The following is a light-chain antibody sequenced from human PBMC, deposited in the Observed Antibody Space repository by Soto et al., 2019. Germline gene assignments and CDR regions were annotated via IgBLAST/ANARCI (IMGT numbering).Light chain of an antibody. J-gene: IGLJ2*01. CDR1: SSDVGGYNY. V-gene: IGLV2-14*01. Sequence: QSVLTQPASVSGSPGQSITISCTGTSSDVGGYNYVSWYQQHPGKAPKLTIYDVSNRPSGVSNRFSGSKSGNTASLTISGLQAEDEADYFCSSYTTCSTVVFGGGTKLTVL. CDR3: SSYTTCSTVV. CDR2: DVS.